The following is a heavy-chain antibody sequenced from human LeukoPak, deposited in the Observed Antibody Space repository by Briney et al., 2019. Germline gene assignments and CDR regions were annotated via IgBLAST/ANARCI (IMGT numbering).Heavy chain of an antibody. V-gene: IGHV4-59*08. CDR2: IYYSGST. CDR1: GGSITSYY. J-gene: IGHJ4*02. D-gene: IGHD6-19*01. CDR3: ARSKYSSGWYGSDY. Sequence: SETLSLTCTVSGGSITSYYWSWIRQPPGKGLEWIGYIYYSGSTNYNPSLKSRVTISVDTSKNQFSLSLSSVTAAATAFYYCARSKYSSGWYGSDYWGQGILVTVSS.